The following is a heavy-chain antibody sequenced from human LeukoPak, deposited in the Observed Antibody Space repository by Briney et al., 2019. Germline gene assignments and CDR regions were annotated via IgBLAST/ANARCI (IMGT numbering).Heavy chain of an antibody. J-gene: IGHJ3*02. D-gene: IGHD6-13*01. CDR3: ASGIAAAGLDGAFDI. CDR2: IYYSGST. V-gene: IGHV4-59*01. CDR1: GGSISSYY. Sequence: SETLSLTCTVSGGSISSYYWSWIRQPPGKGLEWIGYIYYSGSTNYNPSLKSRVTISADTSKNQFSLKLSSVTAADTAVYYCASGIAAAGLDGAFDIWGQGTMVIVSS.